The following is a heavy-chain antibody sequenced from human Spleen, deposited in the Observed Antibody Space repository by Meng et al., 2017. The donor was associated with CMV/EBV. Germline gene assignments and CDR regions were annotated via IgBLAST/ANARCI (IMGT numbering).Heavy chain of an antibody. J-gene: IGHJ6*02. D-gene: IGHD2-2*01. V-gene: IGHV4-39*07. CDR2: IYYSGFT. Sequence: SETLSLTCSVSGGSVSSSDYYWVWIRQPPGKGLEWIGSIYYSGFTVHNPSLKSRVAISIDTSKNQFSLNLRSMTAADTAVYYCTTDGGGYCSSTSCSIAYYYYYGMDVWGQGTTVTVSS. CDR1: GGSVSSSDYY. CDR3: TTDGGGYCSSTSCSIAYYYYYGMDV.